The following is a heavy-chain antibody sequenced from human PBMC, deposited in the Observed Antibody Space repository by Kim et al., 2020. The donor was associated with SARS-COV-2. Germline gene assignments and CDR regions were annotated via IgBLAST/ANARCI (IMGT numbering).Heavy chain of an antibody. D-gene: IGHD2-21*02. Sequence: SVKVSCKASGGTFSSYAISWVRQAPGQGLEWMGGIIPIFGTANYAQKFQGRVTITADESTSTAYMELSSLRSEDTAVYYCASPHVVVVTAIRSDAFDIWGQGTMVTVSS. CDR2: IIPIFGTA. CDR1: GGTFSSYA. J-gene: IGHJ3*02. V-gene: IGHV1-69*13. CDR3: ASPHVVVVTAIRSDAFDI.